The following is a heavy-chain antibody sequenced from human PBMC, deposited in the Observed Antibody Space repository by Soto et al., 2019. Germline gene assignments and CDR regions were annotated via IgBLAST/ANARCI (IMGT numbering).Heavy chain of an antibody. CDR3: ASPTVTPHYGMDV. D-gene: IGHD4-17*01. Sequence: GGSLRLSCAASGFTFSDYYMSWIRQAPGKGLEWVSYISSSGSTIYYADSVKGRFTISRANAKNSLYLQMNSLRAEDTAVYYCASPTVTPHYGMDVWGQGTTVTVSS. V-gene: IGHV3-11*01. CDR1: GFTFSDYY. CDR2: ISSSGSTI. J-gene: IGHJ6*02.